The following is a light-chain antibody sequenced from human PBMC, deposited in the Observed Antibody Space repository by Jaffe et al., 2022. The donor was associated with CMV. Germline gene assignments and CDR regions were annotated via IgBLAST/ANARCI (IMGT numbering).Light chain of an antibody. J-gene: IGKJ2*01. Sequence: EIVMTQSPATLSVSPGEKATLSCRASQSVSNNFAWYQQKPGQAPRLLIYGASTRATGIPARFSGSGSGTQFTLTISSLQSEDFAVYYCQQYSDWPRTFGQGTKLEI. CDR2: GAS. V-gene: IGKV3-15*01. CDR3: QQYSDWPRT. CDR1: QSVSNN.